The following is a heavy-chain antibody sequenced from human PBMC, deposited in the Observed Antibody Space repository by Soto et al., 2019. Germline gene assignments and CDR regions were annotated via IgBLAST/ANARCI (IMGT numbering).Heavy chain of an antibody. J-gene: IGHJ6*02. CDR3: ASPVAGAGPYGMDV. Sequence: PSETLSITCTVSGGSISSSSYYWGWIRQPPGKGLEWIGSIYYSGSTYYNPSLKSRVTISVDTSKNQFSLKLSSVTAADTAVYYCASPVAGAGPYGMDVWGQGTTVTVSS. CDR2: IYYSGST. CDR1: GGSISSSSYY. V-gene: IGHV4-39*01.